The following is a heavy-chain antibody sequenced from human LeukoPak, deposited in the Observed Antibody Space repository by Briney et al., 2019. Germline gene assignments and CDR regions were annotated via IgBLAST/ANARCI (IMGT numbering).Heavy chain of an antibody. Sequence: SETLSLTCTVSGGSISSYYWSWIRQPAGKGLEWIGRIYTSGSTNYNPSLKSRVTMSVDTSKNQFSLKLSSVTAADTAVYYCAGGRYLDWLLYSHYYYGMDVWGQGTTVTVSS. CDR1: GGSISSYY. CDR3: AGGRYLDWLLYSHYYYGMDV. CDR2: IYTSGST. D-gene: IGHD3-9*01. V-gene: IGHV4-4*07. J-gene: IGHJ6*02.